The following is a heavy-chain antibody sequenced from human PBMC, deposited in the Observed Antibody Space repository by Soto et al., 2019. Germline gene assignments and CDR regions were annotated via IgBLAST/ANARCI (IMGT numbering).Heavy chain of an antibody. Sequence: PSETLSLTCAVSGGSISSSNWWSWVRQPPGNGLEWIGEIYHSGSTNYNPSLKSRVTISVDKSKNQFSLKLSSVTAADTAVYYCARNSVITMVRGVIPERWDYYYGTDVWGQGTTVTVSS. CDR2: IYHSGST. CDR3: ARNSVITMVRGVIPERWDYYYGTDV. CDR1: GGSISSSNW. D-gene: IGHD3-10*01. V-gene: IGHV4-4*02. J-gene: IGHJ6*02.